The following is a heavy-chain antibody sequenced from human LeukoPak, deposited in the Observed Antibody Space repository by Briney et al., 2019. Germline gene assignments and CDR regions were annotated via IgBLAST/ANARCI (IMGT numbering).Heavy chain of an antibody. CDR3: ARLKSTYYYYMDV. CDR2: IPFRGTT. CDR1: GVSISSSSYY. J-gene: IGHJ6*03. V-gene: IGHV4-39*01. Sequence: SETLSLTCTVSGVSISSSSYYSGWIRQPPRNGLEWIGSIPFRGTTSYNPSLKSRVTISVETSKNQFSLKLSSVTAADTAVYYCARLKSTYYYYMDVWGKGTTVTVSS.